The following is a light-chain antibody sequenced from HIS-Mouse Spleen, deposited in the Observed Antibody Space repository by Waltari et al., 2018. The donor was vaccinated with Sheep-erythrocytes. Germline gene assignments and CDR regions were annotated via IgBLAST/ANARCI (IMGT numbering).Light chain of an antibody. CDR3: CSYAGSYTFWV. CDR2: AVS. Sequence: QSALTQPRSVSGSPGQSVTISCTGTSSDVGGYNYVSWYQQHPGKAPKLMIYAVSKRPSGVPVRFSGSKSGNTASLTISGLQAEDEADYYCCSYAGSYTFWVFGGGTKLTVL. CDR1: SSDVGGYNY. V-gene: IGLV2-11*01. J-gene: IGLJ3*02.